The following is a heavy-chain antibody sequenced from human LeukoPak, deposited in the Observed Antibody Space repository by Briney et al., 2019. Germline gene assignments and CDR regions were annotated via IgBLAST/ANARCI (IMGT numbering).Heavy chain of an antibody. Sequence: GGSLRLSCAASGFTFADYAMHWVRQAPGKGLEWVSLISGDGGSTYYADSVKGRFTISRDNSKNSLYLQMNSLRTEDTALYYCAKYRYDYVWGSYRQYFDYWGQGTLVIVSS. V-gene: IGHV3-43*02. CDR3: AKYRYDYVWGSYRQYFDY. CDR2: ISGDGGST. CDR1: GFTFADYA. D-gene: IGHD3-16*02. J-gene: IGHJ4*02.